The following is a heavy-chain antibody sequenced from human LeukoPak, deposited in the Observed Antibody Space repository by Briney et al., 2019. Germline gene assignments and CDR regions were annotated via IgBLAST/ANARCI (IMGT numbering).Heavy chain of an antibody. CDR1: GFTFDDYA. CDR2: VSWNSGSI. V-gene: IGHV3-9*01. CDR3: AKSMVRGVIITLYY. Sequence: GGSLRLSCAASGFTFDDYAMHWVRQAPGKGLEWVSGVSWNSGSIGYADSVKGRFTISRDNAKNSLYLQMNSLRAEDTALYYCAKSMVRGVIITLYYWGQGTLVTVSS. D-gene: IGHD3-10*01. J-gene: IGHJ4*02.